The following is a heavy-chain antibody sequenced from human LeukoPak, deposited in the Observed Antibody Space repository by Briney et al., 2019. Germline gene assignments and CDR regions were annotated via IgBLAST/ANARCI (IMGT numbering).Heavy chain of an antibody. J-gene: IGHJ5*02. V-gene: IGHV1-69*04. CDR1: GCTFSSYA. Sequence: PRASVKVSCKASGCTFSSYAISWVRPAPGQGLEWVGRIIPILGISNYAQKFQGRVTITADKSTSTAYMELSSLRSEDTAVYYCASYLPTIAAPNNRFDPWGQRTLVTVSS. CDR3: ASYLPTIAAPNNRFDP. CDR2: IIPILGIS. D-gene: IGHD6-13*01.